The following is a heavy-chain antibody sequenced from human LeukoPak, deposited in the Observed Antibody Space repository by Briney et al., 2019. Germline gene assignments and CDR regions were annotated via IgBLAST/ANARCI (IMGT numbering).Heavy chain of an antibody. CDR2: ISYDGSNK. Sequence: GGSLRLSCAASGFTFSSYAMHWVRQAPGKGLEWVAVISYDGSNKYYADSVKGRFTISRDNSKNTLYLQMNSLRAEDTAVYYCARDLETKGYFDYWGQGTLVTVSS. CDR3: ARDLETKGYFDY. V-gene: IGHV3-30-3*01. CDR1: GFTFSSYA. J-gene: IGHJ4*02.